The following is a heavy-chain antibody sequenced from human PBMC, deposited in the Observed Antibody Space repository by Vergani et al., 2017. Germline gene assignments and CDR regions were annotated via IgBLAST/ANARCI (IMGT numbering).Heavy chain of an antibody. CDR2: IHPADSDT. CDR3: ARLYGRDSSGSKYFDY. J-gene: IGHJ4*02. D-gene: IGHD3-22*01. V-gene: IGHV5-51*01. CDR1: GYSFTNYW. Sequence: EVQLVQSGAEVKQPGESLKISCPISGYSFTNYWIGWVRQMPGKGLEWMGIIHPADSDTRYSPSFQGQVTISVDKSISTAYLQRSSLRASDSAMYYCARLYGRDSSGSKYFDYWGQGTLVTVSS.